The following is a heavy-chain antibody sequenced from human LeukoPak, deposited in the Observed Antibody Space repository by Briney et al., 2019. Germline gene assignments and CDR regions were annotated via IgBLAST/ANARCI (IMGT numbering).Heavy chain of an antibody. CDR1: GFTFTTYW. CDR3: AREHYGPDY. CDR2: INTDGTST. D-gene: IGHD4-17*01. Sequence: PGGSLRLSCSASGFTFTTYWMHWVRPAPGKGLVWVSRINTDGTSTSYADSVEGRFTISRDNAKNTVYLQMNSLRVEDTAFDYCAREHYGPDYWGHGTLVTVSS. J-gene: IGHJ4*01. V-gene: IGHV3-74*01.